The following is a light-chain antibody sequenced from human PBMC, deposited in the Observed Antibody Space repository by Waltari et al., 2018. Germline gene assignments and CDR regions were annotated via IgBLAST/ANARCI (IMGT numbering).Light chain of an antibody. CDR2: EVT. CDR1: SSDVGDYNY. V-gene: IGLV2-14*01. Sequence: QSALTQPASVSGSPGQSITISCTGTSSDVGDYNYVSWYQQHPGKAPKLMIYEVTNRPSGVSNRFSGSKSGNTASLTISGLQAEDEADYYCCSYTNIIVVFGGGTKLTVL. J-gene: IGLJ2*01. CDR3: CSYTNIIVV.